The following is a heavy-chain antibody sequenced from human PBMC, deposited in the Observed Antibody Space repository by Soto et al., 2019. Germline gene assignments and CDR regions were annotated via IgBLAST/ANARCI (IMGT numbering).Heavy chain of an antibody. V-gene: IGHV1-18*01. J-gene: IGHJ4*02. CDR2: ISAHNGNT. CDR1: GYTFTSYG. Sequence: ASVKVSCKASGYTFTSYGISWVRQAPGQGLEWMGWISAHNGNTNYAQKLQGRVTMTTDTSTSTAYMELRSLRSDDTAVYYCARGTVADYYDSSGYYGLFDYWGQGTLVTVSS. CDR3: ARGTVADYYDSSGYYGLFDY. D-gene: IGHD3-22*01.